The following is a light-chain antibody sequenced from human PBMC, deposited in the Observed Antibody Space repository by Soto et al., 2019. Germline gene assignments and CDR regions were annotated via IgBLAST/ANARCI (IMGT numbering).Light chain of an antibody. V-gene: IGLV1-40*01. CDR1: SSNIGAGYD. CDR2: GNS. J-gene: IGLJ2*01. Sequence: QAVVTQPPSVSGAPGQRVTISCTGSSSNIGAGYDVHWYQQLPGTAPKLLIYGNSNRPSGVPDRFSGSKSGTSASLAITGLQAEDEADYYCQSYDSSLSGYVVSGGGTKLTVL. CDR3: QSYDSSLSGYVV.